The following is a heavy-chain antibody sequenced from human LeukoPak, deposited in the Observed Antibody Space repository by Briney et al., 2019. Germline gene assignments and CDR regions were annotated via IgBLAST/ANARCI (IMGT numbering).Heavy chain of an antibody. CDR2: INHSGST. J-gene: IGHJ4*02. D-gene: IGHD4-17*01. Sequence: SETLSLTCTVSGGSISSYYWSWIRQPPGKGLEWIGEINHSGSTNYNPSLKSRVTISVDTSKNQFSLKLSSVTAADTAVYYCARRRRASTTVTTPPFDYWGQGTLVTVSS. CDR1: GGSISSYY. CDR3: ARRRRASTTVTTPPFDY. V-gene: IGHV4-34*01.